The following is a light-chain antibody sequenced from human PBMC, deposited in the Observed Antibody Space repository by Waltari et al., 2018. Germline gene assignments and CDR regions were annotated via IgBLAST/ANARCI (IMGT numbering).Light chain of an antibody. J-gene: IGKJ2*01. CDR2: GAS. CDR1: QCVSRRR. V-gene: IGKV3-20*01. Sequence: EVVLRQCPATLSLSPGERATLSCRASQCVSRRRVACYLHNPGQAPSLLIYGASGSATGIPDRFSGSGSGTDFSLTISRVEPEDFAVYYCQQYGSSVMYTFGQGTKLEIK. CDR3: QQYGSSVMYT.